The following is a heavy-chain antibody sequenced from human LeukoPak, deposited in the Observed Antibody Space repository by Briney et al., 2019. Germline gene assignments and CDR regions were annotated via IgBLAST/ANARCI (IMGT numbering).Heavy chain of an antibody. V-gene: IGHV5-51*01. CDR1: GYSFTSYW. CDR3: ARPPFGRYSSSWYYFDY. Sequence: HGESLKISCKGSGYSFTSYWIGWVRQMPGKGLEWMGIIYPDDSDTRYSPSFQGQVTISADKSISTAYLQWSSLKASDTAMYYCARPPFGRYSSSWYYFDYWGQGTLVTVSS. D-gene: IGHD6-13*01. CDR2: IYPDDSDT. J-gene: IGHJ4*02.